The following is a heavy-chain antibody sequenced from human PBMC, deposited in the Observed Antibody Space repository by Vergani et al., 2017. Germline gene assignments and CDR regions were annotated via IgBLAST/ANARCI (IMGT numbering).Heavy chain of an antibody. Sequence: QVQLVQSGAEVKKPGSSVKVSCKASGGTFSSYAISWVRQAPGQGLEWMGGIIPIFGTANYAQKFQGRVTITADESTSTAYMELSSLRSEDTAVYYCAIDNTVTTFPRDYYYGMDVWGQGTTVTVSS. CDR3: AIDNTVTTFPRDYYYGMDV. CDR1: GGTFSSYA. V-gene: IGHV1-69*01. D-gene: IGHD4-17*01. CDR2: IIPIFGTA. J-gene: IGHJ6*02.